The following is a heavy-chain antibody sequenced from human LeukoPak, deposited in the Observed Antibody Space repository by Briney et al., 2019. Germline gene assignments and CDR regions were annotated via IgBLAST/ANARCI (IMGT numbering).Heavy chain of an antibody. Sequence: GGSLRLSCAASGFTFSSYWMHWVRQAPGKGLEWVANINQDGSQKYYVDSAKGRFTISRDNAKNSLYLQMNSLRAEDTAVYYCARYRGYSGYDRIDYWGQGTLVTVSS. CDR1: GFTFSSYW. D-gene: IGHD5-12*01. CDR2: INQDGSQK. CDR3: ARYRGYSGYDRIDY. V-gene: IGHV3-7*01. J-gene: IGHJ4*02.